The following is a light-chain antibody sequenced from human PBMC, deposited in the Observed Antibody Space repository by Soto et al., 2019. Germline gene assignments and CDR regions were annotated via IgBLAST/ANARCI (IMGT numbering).Light chain of an antibody. Sequence: QSALTQPASVSGSPGQSITISCTGTRSDVGGYNYVSWYQQHPGKAPKLMIYEVSNRPSGVSNRFSGSKSGNTASLTISGLQAEDEADYYCSSYTSSSTIYVFGTGTKLTVL. J-gene: IGLJ1*01. V-gene: IGLV2-14*01. CDR1: RSDVGGYNY. CDR2: EVS. CDR3: SSYTSSSTIYV.